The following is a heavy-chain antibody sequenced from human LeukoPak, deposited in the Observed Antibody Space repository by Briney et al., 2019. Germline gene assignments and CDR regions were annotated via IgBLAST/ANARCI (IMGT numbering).Heavy chain of an antibody. CDR2: ISSSGSTI. J-gene: IGHJ4*02. CDR1: GFTFSSYE. D-gene: IGHD6-13*01. Sequence: GGSLRLSCAASGFTFSSYEMNWVRQAPGKGLEGVSYISSSGSTIYYADSVKGRFTISRDNAKNSLHLQMNSLRAEDTALYYCAKDSSSWGVGFDYWGQGTLVTVSS. CDR3: AKDSSSWGVGFDY. V-gene: IGHV3-48*03.